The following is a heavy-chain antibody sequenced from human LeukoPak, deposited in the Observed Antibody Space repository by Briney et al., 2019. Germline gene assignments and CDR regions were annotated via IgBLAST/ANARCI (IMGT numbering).Heavy chain of an antibody. V-gene: IGHV4-59*01. CDR2: IHYSGST. CDR1: GGSISSYY. D-gene: IGHD3-22*01. J-gene: IGHJ5*02. CDR3: ARAPASSYYYDSSGYYYSWLDP. Sequence: SETLSLTCTVSGGSISSYYWSWIRQPPGKGLEWIGSIHYSGSTNYNPSLKSRVTISVDTSKNQFSLKLSSVTAADTAVYYCARAPASSYYYDSSGYYYSWLDPWGQGTLVTVSS.